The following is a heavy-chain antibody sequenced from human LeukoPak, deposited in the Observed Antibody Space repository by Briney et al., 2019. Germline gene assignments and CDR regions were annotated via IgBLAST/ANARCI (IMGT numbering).Heavy chain of an antibody. D-gene: IGHD3-10*01. Sequence: ASLKVSCKASGYTFTSYYMHWVRQAPGQGLEWMGIINPSGGSTSHAQKFQGRVTMTTDTSTSTAYMELRSLRSDDTAVYYCARAFGVLGGLNWFDPWGQGTLVTVSS. V-gene: IGHV1-46*01. J-gene: IGHJ5*02. CDR2: INPSGGST. CDR1: GYTFTSYY. CDR3: ARAFGVLGGLNWFDP.